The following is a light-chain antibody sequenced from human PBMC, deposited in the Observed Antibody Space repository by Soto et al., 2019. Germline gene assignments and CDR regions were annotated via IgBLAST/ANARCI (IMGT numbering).Light chain of an antibody. CDR1: QNIGSW. J-gene: IGKJ1*01. CDR2: KVY. Sequence: DIPMTQSPSTLSASVGDRVNMTWRASQNIGSWLAWYQQQRGKGPKCLINKVYNLESGVPSRISASASGTEFTLTISSQQPDDFATYYCLQFNPFPWTFSQATKLELK. CDR3: LQFNPFPWT. V-gene: IGKV1-5*03.